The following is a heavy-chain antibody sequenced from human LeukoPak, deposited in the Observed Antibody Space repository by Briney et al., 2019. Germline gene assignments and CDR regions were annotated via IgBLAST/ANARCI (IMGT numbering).Heavy chain of an antibody. CDR1: DGSIRSYY. D-gene: IGHD1-26*01. CDR2: IYTSGST. J-gene: IGHJ4*02. CDR3: ARDGPRWELTPFDY. V-gene: IGHV4-4*07. Sequence: PSETLSLTCTVSDGSIRSYYWSWIRQPAGKGLEWIGRIYTSGSTNYNPSLESRVTMSLDTSNNQFSLRLSSVTAADTAMYYCARDGPRWELTPFDYWGQGTLVTVSS.